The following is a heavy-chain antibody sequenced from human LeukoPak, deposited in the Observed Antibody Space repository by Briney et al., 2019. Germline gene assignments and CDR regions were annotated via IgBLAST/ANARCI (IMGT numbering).Heavy chain of an antibody. CDR1: GFTFSSYA. V-gene: IGHV3-23*01. CDR3: AKVPGGSSTSPPMGAFDI. D-gene: IGHD2-2*01. J-gene: IGHJ3*02. Sequence: PGGSLRLSCAASGFTFSSYAMSWVRQAPGKGLEWVSAISGSGGSTYYADSVKGRFTISRDNSKNTLYLQMNSLRAEDTAVYYCAKVPGGSSTSPPMGAFDIWGQGTMVTVSS. CDR2: ISGSGGST.